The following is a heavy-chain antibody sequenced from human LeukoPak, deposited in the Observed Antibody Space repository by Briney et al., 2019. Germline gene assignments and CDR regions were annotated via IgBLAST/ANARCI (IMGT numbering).Heavy chain of an antibody. V-gene: IGHV3-21*01. CDR3: ARNKINTVTTGWYFDL. J-gene: IGHJ2*01. Sequence: SGGSLRLSCAASGFTFSSYGMNWVRQAPGEGLEWVSFVSTYIYYADSVKGRFTISRDDAKNSLYLQMNSLTAEDTAEYYCARNKINTVTTGWYFDLWGRGTLVTVSS. CDR1: GFTFSSYG. CDR2: VSTYI. D-gene: IGHD4-17*01.